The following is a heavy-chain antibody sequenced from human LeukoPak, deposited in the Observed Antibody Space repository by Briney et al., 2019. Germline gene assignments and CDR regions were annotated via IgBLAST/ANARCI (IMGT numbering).Heavy chain of an antibody. CDR1: GGSFSGYY. CDR3: ARVTGYSSGWYNY. J-gene: IGHJ4*02. CDR2: INHSGST. Sequence: SGTLSLTCAVYGGSFSGYYWSWIRQPPGKGLEWIGEINHSGSTNYNPSLKSRVTISVDTSKNQFSLKLSSVTAADTAVYYCARVTGYSSGWYNYWGQGTLVTVSS. D-gene: IGHD6-19*01. V-gene: IGHV4-34*01.